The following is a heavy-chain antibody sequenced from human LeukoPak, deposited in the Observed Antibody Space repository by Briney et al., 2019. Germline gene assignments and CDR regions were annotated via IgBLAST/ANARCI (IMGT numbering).Heavy chain of an antibody. CDR1: GDSVSSSSAA. J-gene: IGHJ4*02. Sequence: SQTLSLTCAISGDSVSSSSAAWNWIRESPSRGLEWLGRTYYRSKWYTDYGVSLKGRITINPDASKNQFSLQVTSVTPEDTAVYYCARDTVAVPWRFDSWGQGTLVTVSS. CDR3: ARDTVAVPWRFDS. D-gene: IGHD4-11*01. V-gene: IGHV6-1*01. CDR2: TYYRSKWYT.